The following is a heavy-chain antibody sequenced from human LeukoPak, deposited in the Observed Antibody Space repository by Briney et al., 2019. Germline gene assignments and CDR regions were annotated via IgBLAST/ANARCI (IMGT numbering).Heavy chain of an antibody. CDR2: ISSSSSTI. Sequence: PGGSLRLSCAASGFTFSSYSMNWVRQAPGKGLEWVPYISSSSSTIYYADSVKGRFTISRDNAKNSLYLQMNSLRAEDTAVYYCAREDSSSWYGPESSFYYYGMDVWGQGTTVTVSS. J-gene: IGHJ6*02. CDR3: AREDSSSWYGPESSFYYYGMDV. D-gene: IGHD6-13*01. CDR1: GFTFSSYS. V-gene: IGHV3-48*04.